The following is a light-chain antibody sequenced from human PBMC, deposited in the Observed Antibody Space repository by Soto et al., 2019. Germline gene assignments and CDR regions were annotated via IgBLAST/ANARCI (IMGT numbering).Light chain of an antibody. CDR3: CSYAGSSTLV. CDR2: EVT. V-gene: IGLV2-23*02. Sequence: QSALTQPPSVSGSPGQSITISCTGTSSDVGDYNRVSWYQHHPGKAPKLMIFEVTNRPSGISDRFSGFKSGSTASLTISELQPDDEADYYCCSYAGSSTLVFGGGTKLTVL. CDR1: SSDVGDYNR. J-gene: IGLJ2*01.